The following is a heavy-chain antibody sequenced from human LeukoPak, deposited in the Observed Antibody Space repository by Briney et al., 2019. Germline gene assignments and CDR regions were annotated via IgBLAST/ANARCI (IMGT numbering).Heavy chain of an antibody. Sequence: PSETLSLTCTVSGGSISSSSYYWGWIRQPPGKGLEWIGRIYYSGSTYYSPSLKSRVTISVDTSKNQCSLKLSSVTAADTAVYYCARDPYSSSSALDYWGQGTLVTVSS. CDR3: ARDPYSSSSALDY. D-gene: IGHD6-6*01. J-gene: IGHJ4*02. CDR1: GGSISSSSYY. CDR2: IYYSGST. V-gene: IGHV4-39*07.